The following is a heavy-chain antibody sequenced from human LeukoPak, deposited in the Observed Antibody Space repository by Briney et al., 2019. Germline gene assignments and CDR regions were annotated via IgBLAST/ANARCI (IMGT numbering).Heavy chain of an antibody. CDR1: GFTFSSYA. J-gene: IGHJ4*02. Sequence: GGSLRLSCAASGFTFSSYAMSWVRQAPGKGLEWVSAISGSGGSTYYADSVKGRFTISRDNSKNTLYLQMNSLRAEDTAVYYCAVLWVPPLLWSGDEFDYWGQGTLVTVSS. V-gene: IGHV3-23*01. D-gene: IGHD3-10*01. CDR3: AVLWVPPLLWSGDEFDY. CDR2: ISGSGGST.